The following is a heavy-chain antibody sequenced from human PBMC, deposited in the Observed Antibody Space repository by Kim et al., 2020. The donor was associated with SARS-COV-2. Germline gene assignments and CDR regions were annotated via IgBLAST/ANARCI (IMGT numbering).Heavy chain of an antibody. Sequence: GGSLRLSCAASGFTFDDYTMHWVRQAPGKGLEWVSLISWDGGSTYYADSVKGRFTISRDNSKNSLYLQMNSLRTEDTALYYCAKDISNTGGMDVWGQGTTVTVS. CDR1: GFTFDDYT. J-gene: IGHJ6*02. CDR2: ISWDGGST. CDR3: AKDISNTGGMDV. D-gene: IGHD2-2*02. V-gene: IGHV3-43*01.